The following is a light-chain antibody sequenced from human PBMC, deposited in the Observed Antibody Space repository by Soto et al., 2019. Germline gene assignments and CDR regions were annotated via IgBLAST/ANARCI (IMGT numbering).Light chain of an antibody. V-gene: IGLV1-40*01. CDR3: QSYDSSLSGPYV. CDR2: GNS. J-gene: IGLJ1*01. CDR1: SSKNGAGYD. Sequence: QSAPAQPPSVSGAPGERGTLSFPGGSSKNGAGYDVHWYQQLPGTAPKLLIYGNSNRPSGVPDRFSGSKSGTSASLAITGLQAEDEADYYCQSYDSSLSGPYVFGTGTKVTVL.